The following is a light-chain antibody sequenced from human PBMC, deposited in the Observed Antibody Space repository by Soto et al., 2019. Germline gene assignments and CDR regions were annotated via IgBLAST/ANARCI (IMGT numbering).Light chain of an antibody. CDR2: SAS. V-gene: IGKV1-27*01. CDR3: QQSGVSLWR. J-gene: IGKJ2*01. CDR1: QGISNY. Sequence: DIKMTRSPSSLSTSVGDIVTITCRASQGISNYLAWDQQKPGKVPKLLIYSASTLQSGVPSRFSGSGSGMDFTLTISSLEPEDFAVYYCQQSGVSLWRFG.